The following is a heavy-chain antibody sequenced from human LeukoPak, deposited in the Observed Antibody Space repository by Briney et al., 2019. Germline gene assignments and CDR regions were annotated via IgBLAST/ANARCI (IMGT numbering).Heavy chain of an antibody. Sequence: SQTLSRSCAISGDSVSSNSAAWNWIRQSPSRGLEWLGRTYYRSKWYRDYALSVKSRITINPDTSKNQFSLHLNSVTPEDTAVYYCARGIGPPWGQGTLVTVSS. CDR3: ARGIGPP. V-gene: IGHV6-1*01. CDR1: GDSVSSNSAA. D-gene: IGHD2-15*01. CDR2: TYYRSKWYR. J-gene: IGHJ5*02.